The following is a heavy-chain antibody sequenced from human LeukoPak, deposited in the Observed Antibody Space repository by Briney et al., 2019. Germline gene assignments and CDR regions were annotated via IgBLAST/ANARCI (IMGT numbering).Heavy chain of an antibody. CDR2: IYYSGST. Sequence: SETLSPTCTVSGGSISSSSYYWGWIRQPPGKGLEWIGSIYYSGSTYYNPSLKSRVTISVDTSKNQFSLKLSSVTAADTAVYYCTRGHGVLLWFGDGGNNGMDVWGQGTTVTVFS. V-gene: IGHV4-39*07. J-gene: IGHJ6*02. CDR1: GGSISSSSYY. D-gene: IGHD3-10*01. CDR3: TRGHGVLLWFGDGGNNGMDV.